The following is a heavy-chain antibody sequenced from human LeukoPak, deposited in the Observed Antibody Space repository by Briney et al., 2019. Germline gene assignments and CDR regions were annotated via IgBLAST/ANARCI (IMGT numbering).Heavy chain of an antibody. CDR2: ISSSSSTI. CDR3: ARHGYRYYYGMDV. CDR1: GFTFSSYS. Sequence: GGSLRLSCAASGFTFSSYSMNWVRQAPGKGLEWVSYISSSSSTIYYADSVKGRFTISRDNAKNSLYLQMNSLRAEDTAVYYCARHGYRYYYGMDVWGQGTTVTVSS. J-gene: IGHJ6*02. V-gene: IGHV3-48*01. D-gene: IGHD5-18*01.